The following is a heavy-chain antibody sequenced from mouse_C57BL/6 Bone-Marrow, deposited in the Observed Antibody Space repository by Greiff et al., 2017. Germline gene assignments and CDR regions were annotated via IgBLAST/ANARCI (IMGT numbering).Heavy chain of an antibody. CDR2: IYPGDGDT. CDR3: AQYVDV. CDR1: GYAFSSSW. V-gene: IGHV1-82*01. J-gene: IGHJ1*03. Sequence: VQLQQSGPELVKPGASVKISCTASGYAFSSSWMNWVKQRPGKGLEWIGRIYPGDGDTNYNGTFKGKVTLTADKSYSTAYMQLSSLTSEDSAVYFCAQYVDVWGTGTTVTVSS.